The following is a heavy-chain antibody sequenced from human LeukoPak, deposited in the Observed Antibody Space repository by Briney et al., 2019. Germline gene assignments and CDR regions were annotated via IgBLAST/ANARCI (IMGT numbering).Heavy chain of an antibody. CDR1: GYTFTKYG. CDR3: AREGNYSYGYDY. J-gene: IGHJ4*02. V-gene: IGHV1-46*01. Sequence: ASVKVSCKASGYTFTKYGIGWVRQAPGQGLEWMGIINPSGGSTSYAQKFQGRVTMTRDTSTSTVYMELSSLRSEDTAVYYCAREGNYSYGYDYWGQGTLVTVSS. CDR2: INPSGGST. D-gene: IGHD5-18*01.